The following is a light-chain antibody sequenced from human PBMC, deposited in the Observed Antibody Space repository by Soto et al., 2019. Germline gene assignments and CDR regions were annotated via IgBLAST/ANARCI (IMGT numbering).Light chain of an antibody. CDR3: YSYAGENLYV. CDR1: SSDVGSYNL. J-gene: IGLJ1*01. CDR2: EGT. V-gene: IGLV2-23*01. Sequence: QSALTLPASVSASPGQSINIPCTGTSSDVGSYNLVSWFQQHPGKVPKLLIYEGTQRPSGLSDRFSGSKSGNTASLTISGLQAEDEADYYCYSYAGENLYVFGTGTKVTVL.